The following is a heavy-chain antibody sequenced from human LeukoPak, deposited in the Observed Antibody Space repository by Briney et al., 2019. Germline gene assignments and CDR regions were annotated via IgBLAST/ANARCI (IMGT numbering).Heavy chain of an antibody. CDR2: IRYDGTNE. CDR3: AKQEDIWFGELLPVDY. J-gene: IGHJ4*02. CDR1: GFTFNNYG. D-gene: IGHD3-10*01. V-gene: IGHV3-30*02. Sequence: GGSLRLSCAASGFTFNNYGMYWVRQTPGKGLEWVASIRYDGTNEYYADSVKGRFTISRDNSKNTLYLQMNSLRAEDTAVYYCAKQEDIWFGELLPVDYWGQGTLVTVSS.